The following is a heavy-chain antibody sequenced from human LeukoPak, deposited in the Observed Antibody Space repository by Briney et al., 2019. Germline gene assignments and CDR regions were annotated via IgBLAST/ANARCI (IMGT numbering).Heavy chain of an antibody. J-gene: IGHJ4*02. CDR1: GFTFSSYG. Sequence: SGGSLRLSCAASGFTFSSYGMHWVRQAPGQGLEWVAVISDGGTHLYYADSVKGRFTISRDNSESTMYLQMNSLRVEDTAVYYCAKQPRTSGGYSYGYLFDYWGQGTLVTVSS. CDR3: AKQPRTSGGYSYGYLFDY. CDR2: ISDGGTHL. V-gene: IGHV3-30*18. D-gene: IGHD5-18*01.